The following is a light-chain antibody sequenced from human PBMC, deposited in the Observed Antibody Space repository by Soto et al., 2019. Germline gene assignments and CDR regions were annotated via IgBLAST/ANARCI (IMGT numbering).Light chain of an antibody. J-gene: IGKJ2*01. CDR3: QQYKSYPYT. Sequence: DIQMTQSPSTLSASVGDRVTITCRASQSISSWLAWYQQKPGKAPKLLIYDASSLESGVPSRFSGSGSGTEFTLTISSLQTDDCATYYCQQYKSYPYTFGQGNKLEIK. V-gene: IGKV1-5*01. CDR2: DAS. CDR1: QSISSW.